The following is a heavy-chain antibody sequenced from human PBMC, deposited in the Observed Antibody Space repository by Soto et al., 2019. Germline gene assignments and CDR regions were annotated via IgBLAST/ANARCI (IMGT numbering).Heavy chain of an antibody. CDR1: GGTFSSYA. CDR2: IIPIFGTA. CDR3: ARASPPYCGGDCYNPYGMDV. V-gene: IGHV1-69*06. J-gene: IGHJ6*02. Sequence: SVKVSCKASGGTFSSYAISWVRQAPGQGLEWMGGIIPIFGTANYAQKFQGRVTITADKSTSTAYMELSSLRSEDTAVYYCARASPPYCGGDCYNPYGMDVWGQGTTVTVSS. D-gene: IGHD2-21*02.